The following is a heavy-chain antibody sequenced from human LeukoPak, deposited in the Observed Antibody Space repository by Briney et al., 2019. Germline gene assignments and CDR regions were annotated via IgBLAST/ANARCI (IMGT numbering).Heavy chain of an antibody. Sequence: SETLSLTCTVSGDSISSSGYYWSWVRQHPGKGLEWIGYIYYSGRTYYNTSLKSRVTISVDTSKNQFSLKLSSVTAADTAVYYCARYYYDSSGDSNRFDPWGQGTLVSVSP. D-gene: IGHD3-22*01. J-gene: IGHJ5*02. CDR3: ARYYYDSSGDSNRFDP. CDR1: GDSISSSGYY. CDR2: IYYSGRT. V-gene: IGHV4-31*03.